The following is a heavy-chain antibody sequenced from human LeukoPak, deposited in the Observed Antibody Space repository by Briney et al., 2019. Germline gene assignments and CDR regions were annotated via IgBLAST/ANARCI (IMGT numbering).Heavy chain of an antibody. V-gene: IGHV3-64*01. CDR3: ARGRILRYFDWLPTIDY. Sequence: PGGSLRLSCAASGFTFSNYWMHWVRQAPGKGLEYVSAISSNGGSTYYANSVKGRFTISRDNSENTLYLQMGSLRAEDMAVYYCARGRILRYFDWLPTIDYWGQGTLVTVSS. CDR1: GFTFSNYW. J-gene: IGHJ4*02. D-gene: IGHD3-9*01. CDR2: ISSNGGST.